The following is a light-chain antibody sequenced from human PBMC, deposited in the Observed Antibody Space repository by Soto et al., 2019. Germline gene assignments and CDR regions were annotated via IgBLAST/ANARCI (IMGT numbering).Light chain of an antibody. V-gene: IGLV2-14*01. J-gene: IGLJ1*01. Sequence: QSVLTQPASVSGSPGQSITISCTGTSSDVGGYNYVSWYQQDPGKAPKLMIYEVSNRPSGVSNRFSGSKSGNTASLTVSGLQAEDEADYYCSSYTSGSTPFVFGAGTKVTVI. CDR3: SSYTSGSTPFV. CDR1: SSDVGGYNY. CDR2: EVS.